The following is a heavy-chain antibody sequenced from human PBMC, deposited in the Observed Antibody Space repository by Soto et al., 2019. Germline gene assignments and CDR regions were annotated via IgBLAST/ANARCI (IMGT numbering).Heavy chain of an antibody. CDR1: GGSISSYY. CDR3: ARHVSRGYCSSTSCYDFDY. J-gene: IGHJ4*02. Sequence: SETLSLTCTVSGGSISSYYWSWIRQPPGKGLEWIGYIYYSGSTNYNPSLKSRVTISVDTSKNQFSLKLSSVTAADTAVYYCARHVSRGYCSSTSCYDFDYWGQGTLVTVSS. D-gene: IGHD2-2*01. CDR2: IYYSGST. V-gene: IGHV4-59*08.